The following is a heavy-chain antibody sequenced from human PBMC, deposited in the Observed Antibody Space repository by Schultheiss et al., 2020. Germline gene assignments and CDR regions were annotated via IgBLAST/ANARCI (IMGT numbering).Heavy chain of an antibody. Sequence: SETLALTCTVSGVSISSGRYYWSWIRQHPGKGLEWIGEINHSGSTNYNPSLKSRVTISVDTSKNQFSLKLSSVTAADTAVYYCARGWGIAAAGFDYWGQGTLVTVSS. D-gene: IGHD6-13*01. CDR1: GVSISSGRYY. V-gene: IGHV4-39*07. CDR2: INHSGST. CDR3: ARGWGIAAAGFDY. J-gene: IGHJ4*02.